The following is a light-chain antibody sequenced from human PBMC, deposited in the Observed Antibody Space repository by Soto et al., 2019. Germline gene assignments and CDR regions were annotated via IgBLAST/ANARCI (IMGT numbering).Light chain of an antibody. CDR1: QDINSR. V-gene: IGKV1-12*01. Sequence: DIQMTQTPTSVSASVGDRVTITCRASQDINSRLAWYQQKPGKAPKLLIYAASSLQSGVPSRFSGSGSGTDFTLTISSLQPEDFATYYCQQSYSTPITFGQGTRLEIK. CDR2: AAS. J-gene: IGKJ5*01. CDR3: QQSYSTPIT.